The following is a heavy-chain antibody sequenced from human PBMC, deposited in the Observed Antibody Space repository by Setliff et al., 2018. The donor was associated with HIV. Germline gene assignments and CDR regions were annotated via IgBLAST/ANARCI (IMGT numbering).Heavy chain of an antibody. CDR3: ARDFGYSGTYFYQFDF. D-gene: IGHD1-26*01. Sequence: ASVKVSCKASGYTFTDDYMHWVRQAPGQGLEWMGWMSPKSGVTKYAQKFQGRVTMTRDTSISTAYMELSSLKSDDTAVYYCARDFGYSGTYFYQFDFWGRGTLVTVSS. CDR1: GYTFTDDY. J-gene: IGHJ4*02. V-gene: IGHV1-2*02. CDR2: MSPKSGVT.